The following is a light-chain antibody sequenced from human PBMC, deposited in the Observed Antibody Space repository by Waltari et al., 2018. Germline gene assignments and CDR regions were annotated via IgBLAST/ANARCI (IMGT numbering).Light chain of an antibody. CDR1: QSLLYTSNNKNY. CDR2: WAF. CDR3: LQYLHTPRT. V-gene: IGKV4-1*01. Sequence: DVVMTQSPDSLAVSLGERATINCKSSQSLLYTSNNKNYLAWYQQKPGQPPKILIYWAFIRESGVPDLFSGSGSGTDFTLTISGLQAEDVASYFCLQYLHTPRTFGQGTKVEIK. J-gene: IGKJ1*01.